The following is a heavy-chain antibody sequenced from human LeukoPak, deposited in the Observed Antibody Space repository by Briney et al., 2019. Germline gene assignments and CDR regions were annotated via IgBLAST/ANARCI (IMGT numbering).Heavy chain of an antibody. CDR1: GGSISSYY. V-gene: IGHV4-59*08. CDR3: ASHLWFGEFNWFDP. Sequence: SETLSLTCTVSGGSISSYYWSWIRQPPGKGLEWIGYIYYSGSTYYNPSLKSRVTISVDTSKNQFSLKLSSVTAADTAVYYCASHLWFGEFNWFDPWGQGTLVTVSS. J-gene: IGHJ5*02. D-gene: IGHD3-10*01. CDR2: IYYSGST.